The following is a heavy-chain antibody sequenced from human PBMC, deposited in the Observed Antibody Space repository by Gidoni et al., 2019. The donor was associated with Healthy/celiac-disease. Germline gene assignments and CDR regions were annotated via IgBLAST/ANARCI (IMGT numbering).Heavy chain of an antibody. Sequence: GFTFSSYAMNWVRQAPGKGLEWASAISGSGGSTYYADSVKGRFTISRDNSKNTLYLQMNSLRAEDTAVYYCAKEHDYGDYVPPDYWGQGTLVTLSS. CDR1: GFTFSSYA. V-gene: IGHV3-23*01. D-gene: IGHD4-17*01. J-gene: IGHJ4*02. CDR3: AKEHDYGDYVPPDY. CDR2: ISGSGGST.